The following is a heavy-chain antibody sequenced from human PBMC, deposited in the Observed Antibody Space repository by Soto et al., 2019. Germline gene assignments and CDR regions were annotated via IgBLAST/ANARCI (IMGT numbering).Heavy chain of an antibody. V-gene: IGHV3-23*01. CDR2: IIGNGGST. CDR3: ARAPKAVWFGEKYYFDY. CDR1: GFTFSTYA. J-gene: IGHJ4*01. Sequence: GGSLRLSCVASGFTFSTYAMNWVRQAPGKRLEWVSVIIGNGGSTNYADSVKGRFTISRDNSKNTLYLQMNSLKTDDTAVYYCARAPKAVWFGEKYYFDYWGLGTLVTVSS. D-gene: IGHD3-10*01.